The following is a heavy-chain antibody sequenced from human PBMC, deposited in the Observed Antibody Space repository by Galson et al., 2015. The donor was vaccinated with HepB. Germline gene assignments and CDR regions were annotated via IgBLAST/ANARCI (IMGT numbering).Heavy chain of an antibody. J-gene: IGHJ6*02. D-gene: IGHD3-3*01. CDR3: ARGGYDSWSTSGDFYYYYGMDV. CDR1: GGTFSSYT. V-gene: IGHV1-69*02. Sequence: SVKVSCKASGGTFSSYTISWVRQAPGQGLEWMGRIIPILEISNYAQKFQGRVTITADKSSSTAYMELSSLRSEDTAVYYCARGGYDSWSTSGDFYYYYGMDVWGQGTTVTVSS. CDR2: IIPILEIS.